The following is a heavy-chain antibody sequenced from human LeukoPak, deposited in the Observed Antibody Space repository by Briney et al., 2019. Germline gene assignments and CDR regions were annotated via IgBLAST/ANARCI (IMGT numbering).Heavy chain of an antibody. J-gene: IGHJ4*02. CDR2: ISHSGST. CDR3: ALVYYDFWSGYSVFDY. CDR1: GGSFSGYY. V-gene: IGHV4-34*01. D-gene: IGHD3-3*01. Sequence: SETLSLTCAVYGGSFSGYYWSWIRQPPGKGLEWIGEISHSGSTNYNPSLKSRVTISVDTSKNQFSLKLSSVTAADTAVYYCALVYYDFWSGYSVFDYWGQGTLVTVSS.